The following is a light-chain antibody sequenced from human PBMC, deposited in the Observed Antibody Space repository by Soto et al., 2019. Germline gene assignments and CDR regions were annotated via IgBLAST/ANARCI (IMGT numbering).Light chain of an antibody. CDR3: QQYKIPPGT. Sequence: DIQMTQSPPTLSASVGDRVTISCRASESITNWLAWYQHKPGKAPKLLIYKASSLESGVPSRFSGSGSGTEFTLTISSLHPDDFATYYCQQYKIPPGTFGQGTKVEIK. J-gene: IGKJ1*01. V-gene: IGKV1-5*03. CDR2: KAS. CDR1: ESITNW.